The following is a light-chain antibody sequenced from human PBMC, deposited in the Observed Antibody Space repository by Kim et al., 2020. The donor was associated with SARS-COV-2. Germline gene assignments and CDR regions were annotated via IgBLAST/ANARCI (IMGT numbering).Light chain of an antibody. CDR3: LLYYGGAQPWV. V-gene: IGLV7-43*01. J-gene: IGLJ3*02. Sequence: GQVTHTCASRPGDVTSGNYPNWFQQKPGQAPRTLIYSTTNKHSWTPARFSGSLLGGKAALTLSGVQPEDEADYYCLLYYGGAQPWVLGGGTQLTVL. CDR2: STT. CDR1: PGDVTSGNY.